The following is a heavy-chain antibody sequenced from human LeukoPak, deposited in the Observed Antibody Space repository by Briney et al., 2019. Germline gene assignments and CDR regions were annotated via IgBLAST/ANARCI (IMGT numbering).Heavy chain of an antibody. V-gene: IGHV3-30-3*01. Sequence: GGSLRLSCAASGFTLSSYAMHWVRQAPGKGLEWVAVISYDGSNKYYADSVKGRFTISRDNSKNTLYLQMNSLRAEDTAVYYCARDEVYCSSTSSRRYYYYGMDVWGQGTTVTVSS. CDR3: ARDEVYCSSTSSRRYYYYGMDV. CDR1: GFTLSSYA. J-gene: IGHJ6*02. CDR2: ISYDGSNK. D-gene: IGHD2-2*01.